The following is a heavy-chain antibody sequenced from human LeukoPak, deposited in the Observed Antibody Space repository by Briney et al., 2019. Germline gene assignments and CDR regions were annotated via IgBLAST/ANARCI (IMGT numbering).Heavy chain of an antibody. CDR3: AKAPVTSCRGAFCYPFDY. V-gene: IGHV3-23*01. Sequence: GGSLRLSCAASGFTFRSYAMNWVRQAPGKGLEWVSSISGSSTDIYYAASVRGRFTISRDTSRSTLYLQMNSLRAEDAAVYYCAKAPVTSCRGAFCYPFDYWGQGTLVTVSS. CDR2: ISGSSTDI. D-gene: IGHD2-15*01. J-gene: IGHJ4*02. CDR1: GFTFRSYA.